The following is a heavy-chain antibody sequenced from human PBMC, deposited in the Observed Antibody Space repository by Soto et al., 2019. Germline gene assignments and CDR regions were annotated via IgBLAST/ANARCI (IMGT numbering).Heavy chain of an antibody. CDR3: ARGYGTGITGNYLYYYMDV. V-gene: IGHV4-34*01. CDR1: GGSFSGYY. D-gene: IGHD1-20*01. J-gene: IGHJ6*03. CDR2: INHSGST. Sequence: QVPLPQWGAGLLKPSETLSLTCAVSGGSFSGYYWSWIRQPPGKGLEWIVEINHSGSTNYNPSLKSRVTISVDTSQNQFSLKLSSVTAADTAVYYCARGYGTGITGNYLYYYMDVWGKGTTVTVSS.